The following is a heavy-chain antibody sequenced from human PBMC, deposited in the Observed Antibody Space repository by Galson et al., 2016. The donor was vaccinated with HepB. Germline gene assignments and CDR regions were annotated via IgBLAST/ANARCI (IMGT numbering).Heavy chain of an antibody. V-gene: IGHV2-5*02. CDR1: GFSLVTSGIG. CDR2: LYWDDEK. Sequence: PALVKPTQTLTLTCSFSGFSLVTSGIGVGWFRQPPGKALEWVALLYWDDEKRYSPSLESRLTITKDTSKNQVVLTMTNMDFVDTATYYCGRDADYDFWSGSYTLIDYWGHGTQVTVSS. CDR3: GRDADYDFWSGSYTLIDY. D-gene: IGHD3-3*01. J-gene: IGHJ4*01.